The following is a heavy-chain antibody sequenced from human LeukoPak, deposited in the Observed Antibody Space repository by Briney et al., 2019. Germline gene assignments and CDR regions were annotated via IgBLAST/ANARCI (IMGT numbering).Heavy chain of an antibody. CDR2: ISYDGSNK. CDR3: ARDGRPYDFWASSGFDP. Sequence: GGSLRLSCAASGFTFSSYAMHWVRQAPGKGLEWVAVISYDGSNKYYADSVKGRFTISRDNSKNTLCLQMNSLRAEDTAMYYCARDGRPYDFWASSGFDPWGQGTLVTVSS. D-gene: IGHD3-3*01. CDR1: GFTFSSYA. J-gene: IGHJ5*02. V-gene: IGHV3-30*01.